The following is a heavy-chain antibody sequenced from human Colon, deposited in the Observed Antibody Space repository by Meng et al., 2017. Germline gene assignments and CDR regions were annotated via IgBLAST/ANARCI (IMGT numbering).Heavy chain of an antibody. CDR1: GGTFSNNV. D-gene: IGHD4-11*01. CDR2: FIPILNRA. CDR3: ASTTLAAGGLDD. V-gene: IGHV1-69*04. J-gene: IGHJ4*02. Sequence: ASVKVSCKASGGTFSNNVTHWVRQAPGQGLEWMGRFIPILNRADTAQKFHGRLTFSVDTSTNTAYMELRSLTSEDTAFYYCASTTLAAGGLDDWGQGTLVTVSS.